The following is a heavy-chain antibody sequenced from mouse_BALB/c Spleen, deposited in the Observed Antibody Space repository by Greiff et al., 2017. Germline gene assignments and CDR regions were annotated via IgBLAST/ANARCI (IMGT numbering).Heavy chain of an antibody. D-gene: IGHD1-1*02. V-gene: IGHV7-3*02. CDR2: IRNKANGYTT. CDR3: ARGGYGPLDYYAMDY. Sequence: EVKLVESGGGLVQPGGSLRLSCATSGFTFTDYYMSWVRQPPGKALEWLGFIRNKANGYTTEYSASVKGRFTISRDNSQSILYLQMNTLRAEDSATYYCARGGYGPLDYYAMDYWGQGTSVTVSS. CDR1: GFTFTDYY. J-gene: IGHJ4*01.